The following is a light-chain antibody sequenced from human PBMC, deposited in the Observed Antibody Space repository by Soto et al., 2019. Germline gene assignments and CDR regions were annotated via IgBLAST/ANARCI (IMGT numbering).Light chain of an antibody. CDR2: KVS. V-gene: IGKV2-30*01. CDR3: LQDNHRPNT. J-gene: IGKJ2*01. CDR1: QSLVYSDGTTY. Sequence: DVVMTQSPLSLPVTLGQPASISCSSSQSLVYSDGTTYLSWFQQRPGQSPRRLIYKVSSRDSGVTDRFSGSGSVTDFTLNISRVEAEDVGVYYCLQDNHRPNTFGQGTKLEIK.